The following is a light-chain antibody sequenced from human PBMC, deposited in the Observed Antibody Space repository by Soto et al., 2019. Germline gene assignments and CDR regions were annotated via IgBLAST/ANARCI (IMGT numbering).Light chain of an antibody. V-gene: IGLV2-14*01. Sequence: QSALTQPASVSGSPGQSITLSCTGTSGDVGGYNYVSWYQQHPGKAPKLMIYEVSNRPSGISHRFSGSKSGNTASLTISGLRAEDEADYYCSSYTRQYTPSYVFGAGTKVTVL. CDR2: EVS. CDR3: SSYTRQYTPSYV. J-gene: IGLJ1*01. CDR1: SGDVGGYNY.